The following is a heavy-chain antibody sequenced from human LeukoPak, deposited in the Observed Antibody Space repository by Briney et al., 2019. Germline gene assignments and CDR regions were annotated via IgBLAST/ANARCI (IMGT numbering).Heavy chain of an antibody. V-gene: IGHV1-2*02. CDR1: GYTFTDYY. CDR3: ARDRLRFLEWLSESDAFDI. J-gene: IGHJ3*02. CDR2: INPSSGAT. Sequence: TSVRVSCKASGYTFTDYYIHWVRQAPGQGLEWLGWINPSSGATNYAQKFQDRVTMTRDSSIRTAFLWVNSLRSDDTAVYFCARDRLRFLEWLSESDAFDIWGQGTMVTVSS. D-gene: IGHD3-3*01.